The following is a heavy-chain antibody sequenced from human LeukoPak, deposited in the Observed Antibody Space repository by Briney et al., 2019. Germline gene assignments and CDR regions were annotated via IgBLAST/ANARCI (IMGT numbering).Heavy chain of an antibody. J-gene: IGHJ4*02. D-gene: IGHD5-12*01. CDR1: GYSFTSYW. CDR2: IYPGDSDT. V-gene: IGHV5-51*01. Sequence: GESLKISCKGSGYSFTSYWIGWVRQMPGKGLEWMGIIYPGDSDTRYSPSFQGQVAISADKSISTAYLQWSSLKASDTAMYYCARTGGGYSGYDFFDYWGQGTLVTVSS. CDR3: ARTGGGYSGYDFFDY.